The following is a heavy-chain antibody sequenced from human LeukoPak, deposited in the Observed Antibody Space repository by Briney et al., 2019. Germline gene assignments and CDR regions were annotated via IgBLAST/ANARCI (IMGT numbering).Heavy chain of an antibody. D-gene: IGHD3-22*01. CDR1: GFTFSSYA. CDR3: AKDANEDYDSSGYYKTHFDY. J-gene: IGHJ4*02. Sequence: PGGSLRLSCVASGFTFSSYAMSWVRQAAGKGLEWVSSTSSSGETTYYADSVKGRFTISRDNSKNTVYLQMNSLRAEDTAVYYCAKDANEDYDSSGYYKTHFDYWGQGTLVTVSS. V-gene: IGHV3-23*01. CDR2: TSSSGETT.